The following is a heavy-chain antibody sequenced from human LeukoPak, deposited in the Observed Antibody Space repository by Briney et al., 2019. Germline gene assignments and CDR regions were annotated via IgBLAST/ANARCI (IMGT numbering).Heavy chain of an antibody. D-gene: IGHD3-3*01. V-gene: IGHV3-30*04. Sequence: GGSLRLSCAASGFTFSSYAMHWVRQAPGKGLEWVAVISYDGSNKYYADSVKGRFTISRDNSKNTLYLQMNSLRAEDTAVYYCAREAYYDFWSGYSGSAYYFDYWGQGTLVTVSS. CDR1: GFTFSSYA. CDR2: ISYDGSNK. CDR3: AREAYYDFWSGYSGSAYYFDY. J-gene: IGHJ4*02.